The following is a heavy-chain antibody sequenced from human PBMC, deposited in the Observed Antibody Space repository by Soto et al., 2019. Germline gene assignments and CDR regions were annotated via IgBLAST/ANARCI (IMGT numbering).Heavy chain of an antibody. Sequence: PGGSLRLSCAASGFTFSSYAMSWVRQAPGKGLEWVSTISGSSGTTYYADSVKGRFTISRDNSKNTLYLQMNSLRAEDTAAYYYAKDASVGASDYWCQGTLVSVSS. D-gene: IGHD1-26*01. CDR3: AKDASVGASDY. V-gene: IGHV3-23*01. J-gene: IGHJ4*02. CDR2: ISGSSGTT. CDR1: GFTFSSYA.